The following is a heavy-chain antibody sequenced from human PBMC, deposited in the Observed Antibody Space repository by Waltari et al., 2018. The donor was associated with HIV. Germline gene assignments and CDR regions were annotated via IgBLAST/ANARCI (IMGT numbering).Heavy chain of an antibody. V-gene: IGHV4-34*01. CDR2: INDRGTT. CDR3: AGGHSAILYGLDV. D-gene: IGHD3-10*01. J-gene: IGHJ6*02. CDR1: GWSFSGKF. Sequence: QVQLQQWGAGLLKTSETLSLTCAVSGWSFSGKFWTWIRQPPGKGLEWIGEINDRGTTNDNPALKGRGTMSVDTSKNHVSLTLRSVTAADTAVYYCAGGHSAILYGLDVWGQGTTVTVSS.